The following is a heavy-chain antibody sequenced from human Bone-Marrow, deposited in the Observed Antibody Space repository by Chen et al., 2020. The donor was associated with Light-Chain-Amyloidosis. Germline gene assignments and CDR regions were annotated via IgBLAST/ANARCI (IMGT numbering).Heavy chain of an antibody. CDR3: ARVGDGSKRSEALEI. V-gene: IGHV3-7*01. J-gene: IGHJ3*02. CDR1: GFTFSGYW. CDR2: IKQSGSDK. D-gene: IGHD3-10*01. Sequence: EGQLVQSGGGLVQPGGSLRLSCEASGFTFSGYWMSWVRQAPGKGLGWVANIKQSGSDKDYLESVKGRFTISRDNGKTSLYLQMNNLRAEDTAVYYCARVGDGSKRSEALEIWGQGTMFTVSS.